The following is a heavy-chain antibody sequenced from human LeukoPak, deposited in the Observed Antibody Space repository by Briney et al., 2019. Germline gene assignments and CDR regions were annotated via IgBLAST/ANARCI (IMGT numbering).Heavy chain of an antibody. V-gene: IGHV4-34*01. CDR2: INHSGST. CDR3: ARSRRGSSGWYGH. D-gene: IGHD6-19*01. CDR1: GGSFSGYY. J-gene: IGHJ4*02. Sequence: SETQSLTCAVYGGSFSGYYWSWIRQPPGKGLEWIGEINHSGSTNYNPSLKSRVTISVDTSKNQFSLKLSSVTAADTAVYYCARSRRGSSGWYGHWGQGTLVTVSS.